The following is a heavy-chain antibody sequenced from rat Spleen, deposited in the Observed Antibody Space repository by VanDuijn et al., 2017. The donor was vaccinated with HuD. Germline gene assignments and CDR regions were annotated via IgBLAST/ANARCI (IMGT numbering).Heavy chain of an antibody. J-gene: IGHJ2*01. CDR1: GFSLSSYG. Sequence: QVQLKESGPGLVQPSQTLSLTCTVSGFSLSSYGVIWVRQPPGKGLEWMGGIWGDGSTNYNSALKSRLSISRDTSKSQVFLKMNSLQTEDTAIYFCTRGGLSSRDWGQGVMVTVSS. CDR2: IWGDGST. D-gene: IGHD1-3*01. CDR3: TRGGLSSRD. V-gene: IGHV2-13*01.